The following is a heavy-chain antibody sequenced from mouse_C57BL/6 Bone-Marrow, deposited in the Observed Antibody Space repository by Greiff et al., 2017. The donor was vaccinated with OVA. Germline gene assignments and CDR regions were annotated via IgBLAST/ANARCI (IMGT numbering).Heavy chain of an antibody. J-gene: IGHJ3*01. Sequence: QVQLQQSGAELMKPGASVKLSCKATGYTFTGYWIEWVKQRPGHGLEWIGEILPGSGSTNCNEKFKGKATFTADTSSNTAYMQLSSLTTEDSAIYYCARITTVVATPLAYWGQGTLVTVSA. CDR2: ILPGSGST. CDR1: GYTFTGYW. D-gene: IGHD1-1*01. V-gene: IGHV1-9*01. CDR3: ARITTVVATPLAY.